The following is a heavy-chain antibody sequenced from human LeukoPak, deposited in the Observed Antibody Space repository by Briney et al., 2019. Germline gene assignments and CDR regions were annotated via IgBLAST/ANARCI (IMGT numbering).Heavy chain of an antibody. D-gene: IGHD2-15*01. CDR3: ARAGSRYWYFDL. CDR2: IYYSGST. J-gene: IGHJ2*01. V-gene: IGHV4-30-4*08. Sequence: SQTLSLTCTVSGGSISSGGYYWSWIRQHPGKGLEWIGYIYYSGSTYYNPSLKSRVTISVDTSKNQFSLKLSSVTAADTAVYYCARAGSRYWYFDLWGRGTLVTVSS. CDR1: GGSISSGGYY.